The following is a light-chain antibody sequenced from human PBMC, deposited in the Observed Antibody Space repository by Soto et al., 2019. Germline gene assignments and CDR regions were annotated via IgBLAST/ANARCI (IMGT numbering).Light chain of an antibody. CDR1: SSNIGSNT. Sequence: QLVLTQPPSASGTPGQRVTISCSGSSSNIGSNTVNWYQQLPGTAPKLLIYSNNQRPSGVPDRFSGSESGTSASLAISGLQSEDEADYYCAAWDDSLNGVVFGGGTKVTVL. V-gene: IGLV1-44*01. CDR3: AAWDDSLNGVV. J-gene: IGLJ2*01. CDR2: SNN.